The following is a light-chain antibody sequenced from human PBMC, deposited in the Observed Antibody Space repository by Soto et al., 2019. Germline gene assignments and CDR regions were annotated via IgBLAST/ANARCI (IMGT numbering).Light chain of an antibody. Sequence: EIVLTQSPATLPLSPGERATLSCRASQRVSSYLAWYQQKPGQAPRLLIYDASNRATGIPARFSGSGSGTDFTLTISSLEPEDFAVYYCQQRNNWQSFGQGTILEIK. CDR2: DAS. J-gene: IGKJ2*03. V-gene: IGKV3-11*01. CDR1: QRVSSY. CDR3: QQRNNWQS.